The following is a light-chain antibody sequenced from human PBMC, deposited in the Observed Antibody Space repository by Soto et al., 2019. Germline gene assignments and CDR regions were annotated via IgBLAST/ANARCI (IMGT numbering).Light chain of an antibody. V-gene: IGKV3-15*01. CDR3: QQYSNWPPLT. CDR2: GAS. CDR1: QRISSN. Sequence: EIVITQSPATLSVSPGETATLSCRASQRISSNLAWYQQKPGQAPRLLIYGASTRATGIPARFSGSGSGTEFTLTISSLQSEDFAVYYCQQYSNWPPLTFGGGTKVEIK. J-gene: IGKJ4*01.